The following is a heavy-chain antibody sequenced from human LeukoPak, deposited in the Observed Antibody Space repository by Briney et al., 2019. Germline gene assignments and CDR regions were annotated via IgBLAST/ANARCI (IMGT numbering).Heavy chain of an antibody. CDR1: GYTFTGYY. Sequence: ASVKVSCKASGYTFTGYYMHWVRQAPGQGLEWMGWINPNSGGTNYAQKFQGRVTMTRDTPISTAYMELSRLRSDDTAVYYCASNTYYYDSSGYYSWGQGTLVTVSS. V-gene: IGHV1-2*02. CDR3: ASNTYYYDSSGYYS. CDR2: INPNSGGT. D-gene: IGHD3-22*01. J-gene: IGHJ4*02.